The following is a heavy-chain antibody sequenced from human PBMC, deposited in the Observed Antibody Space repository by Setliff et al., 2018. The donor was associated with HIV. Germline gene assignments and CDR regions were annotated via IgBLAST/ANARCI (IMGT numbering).Heavy chain of an antibody. D-gene: IGHD5-12*01. CDR2: INTNTGNP. V-gene: IGHV7-4-1*02. J-gene: IGHJ6*03. CDR1: GYTFTNYA. Sequence: GASVKVSCKASGYTFTNYAMNWVRQAPGQGLEWMGWINTNTGNPTYAQGFTGRFVFSLDTSVNTAYLHISSLKPEDAAVYYCARDVATIGAKFYYPYMDVWGKGTTVTVSS. CDR3: ARDVATIGAKFYYPYMDV.